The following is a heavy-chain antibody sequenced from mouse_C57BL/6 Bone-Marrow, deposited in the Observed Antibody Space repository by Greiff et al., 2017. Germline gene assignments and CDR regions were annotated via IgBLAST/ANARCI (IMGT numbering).Heavy chain of an antibody. CDR3: ASITTVGYFDY. CDR1: GYAISSYW. D-gene: IGHD1-1*01. CDR2: IYPGDGDT. V-gene: IGHV1-80*01. J-gene: IGHJ2*01. Sequence: VQLQQSGAELVKPGASVKISCKASGYAISSYWMNWVKQRPGKGLEWIGQIYPGDGDTNYNGKFKGKATLTADKSSSTAYMQLSSLTSEDSAVYFCASITTVGYFDYWGQGTTLTVSS.